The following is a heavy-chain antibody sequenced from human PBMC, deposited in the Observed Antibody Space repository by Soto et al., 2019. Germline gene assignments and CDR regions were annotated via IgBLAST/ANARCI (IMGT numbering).Heavy chain of an antibody. Sequence: GESLKISCKGSGYSFTSYWISWVRQMPGNGLEWMGRIDPSDSYTNYSPSFQGHVTISADKSISTAYLQWSSLKASDTAMYYCARTHSSSSRGYYYYGMDVWGQGTTVTVSS. CDR3: ARTHSSSSRGYYYYGMDV. CDR2: IDPSDSYT. D-gene: IGHD6-6*01. J-gene: IGHJ6*02. V-gene: IGHV5-10-1*01. CDR1: GYSFTSYW.